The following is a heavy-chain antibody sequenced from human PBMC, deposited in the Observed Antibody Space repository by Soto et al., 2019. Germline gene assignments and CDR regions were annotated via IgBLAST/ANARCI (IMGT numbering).Heavy chain of an antibody. D-gene: IGHD3-3*01. CDR2: INAGNGNT. V-gene: IGHV1-3*01. CDR1: GYTFTSYA. J-gene: IGHJ6*02. CDR3: ARTISAPRLHYYYYYGMDV. Sequence: GASVKVSCKASGYTFTSYAMHWVRQAPGQRLEWMGWINAGNGNTKYSQKFQGRVTITRDTSASTAYMELSSLRSEDTAVYYCARTISAPRLHYYYYYGMDVWGQGTTVTVSS.